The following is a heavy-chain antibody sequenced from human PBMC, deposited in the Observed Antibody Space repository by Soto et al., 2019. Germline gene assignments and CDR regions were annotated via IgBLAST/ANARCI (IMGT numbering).Heavy chain of an antibody. CDR1: GYTLTELS. Sequence: ASVNVSCKVSGYTLTELSMHWVRQAPGKGLEWMGGFDPEDGETIYAQKFQGRVTMTEDTSTDTAYMELSSLRSEDTAVYYCATDMLVRGYFDYWGQGTLVTVSS. D-gene: IGHD6-13*01. CDR2: FDPEDGET. J-gene: IGHJ4*02. V-gene: IGHV1-24*01. CDR3: ATDMLVRGYFDY.